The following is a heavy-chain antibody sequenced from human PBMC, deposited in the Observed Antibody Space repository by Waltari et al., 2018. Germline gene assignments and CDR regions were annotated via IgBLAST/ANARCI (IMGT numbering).Heavy chain of an antibody. J-gene: IGHJ4*02. CDR3: ARAREQNYDFWNGYSFYFDH. D-gene: IGHD3-3*01. CDR1: GFSFCDYY. Sequence: QVLLVVSGGRLGNPGGPQRLSSAASGFSFCDYYMPWITLAPGKVLEWSAYISRRDHIIYHADSGKGQFTISRDNAKNSLFLQMKGVRAEDTAVYYCARAREQNYDFWNGYSFYFDHWGQGALVTVSS. CDR2: ISRRDHII. V-gene: IGHV3-11*01.